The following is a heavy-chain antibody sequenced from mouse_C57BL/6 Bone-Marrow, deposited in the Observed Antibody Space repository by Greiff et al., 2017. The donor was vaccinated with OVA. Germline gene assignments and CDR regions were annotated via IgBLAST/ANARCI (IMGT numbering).Heavy chain of an antibody. CDR2: IDPNSGGT. J-gene: IGHJ1*03. CDR3: ARPYYGYDEYFDV. D-gene: IGHD2-9*01. V-gene: IGHV1-72*01. CDR1: GYTFTSYW. Sequence: VQLQQPGAELVKPGASVKLSCKASGYTFTSYWMHWVKQRPGRGLEWIGRIDPNSGGTKYNEKFKSKATLTVDKPSSTAYMQLSSLTSEDSAVYYCARPYYGYDEYFDVWGTGTTVTVSS.